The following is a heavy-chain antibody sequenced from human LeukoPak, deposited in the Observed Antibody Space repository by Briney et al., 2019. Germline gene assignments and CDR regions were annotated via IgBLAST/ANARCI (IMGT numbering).Heavy chain of an antibody. CDR3: ARDQEGFDY. V-gene: IGHV1-46*01. Sequence: ASVKVSCKASGYTFTSNYIHWVRRAPGQGLEWMGMIYPRDGSTSYAQKFQGRVTVTRDTSTSTVHMELSGLRSEDTAVYYCARDQEGFDYWGQGTLVTVSS. CDR1: GYTFTSNY. CDR2: IYPRDGST. J-gene: IGHJ4*02.